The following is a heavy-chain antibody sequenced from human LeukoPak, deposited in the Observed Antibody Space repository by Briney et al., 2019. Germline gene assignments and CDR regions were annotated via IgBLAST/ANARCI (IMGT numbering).Heavy chain of an antibody. CDR3: ARQASSQDIVVVVAAESAFDI. CDR1: GVSISSYY. Sequence: SETLSLTCTVSGVSISSYYWSWIRQPPGKGLGWIGYIYYSGSTNHNPSLKSRVTISVDTSKNQFSLKLSSVTAADTAVYYCARQASSQDIVVVVAAESAFDIWGQGTMVTVSS. V-gene: IGHV4-59*08. D-gene: IGHD2-15*01. J-gene: IGHJ3*02. CDR2: IYYSGST.